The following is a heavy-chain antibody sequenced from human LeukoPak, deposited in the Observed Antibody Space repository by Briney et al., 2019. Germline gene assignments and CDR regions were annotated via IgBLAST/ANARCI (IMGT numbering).Heavy chain of an antibody. CDR3: AREYCSGGSCYGQPGY. V-gene: IGHV1-2*02. J-gene: IGHJ4*02. D-gene: IGHD2-15*01. Sequence: ASVKVSCKASGYTFTCYYMHWVRQAPGQGLEWMGWINPNSGGTNYAQKFQGRVTMTRDTSISTAYMELSRLRSDDTAVYYCAREYCSGGSCYGQPGYWGQGTLVTVSS. CDR2: INPNSGGT. CDR1: GYTFTCYY.